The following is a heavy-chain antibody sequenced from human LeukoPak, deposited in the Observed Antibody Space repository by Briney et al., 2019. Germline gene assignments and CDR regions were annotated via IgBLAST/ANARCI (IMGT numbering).Heavy chain of an antibody. CDR3: ARRPYCSSTSCYFDY. J-gene: IGHJ4*02. D-gene: IGHD2-2*01. CDR1: GGTFSSYA. CDR2: IIPIFGAA. V-gene: IGHV1-69*06. Sequence: SVKVSCKASGGTFSSYAISWVRQAPGQGLEWMGGIIPIFGAANYAQKFQGRVTITADKSTSTAYMELSSLRSEDTAVYYCARRPYCSSTSCYFDYWGQGTLVTVSS.